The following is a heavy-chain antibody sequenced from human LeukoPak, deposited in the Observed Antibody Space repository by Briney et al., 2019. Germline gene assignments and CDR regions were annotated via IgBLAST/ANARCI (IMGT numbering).Heavy chain of an antibody. V-gene: IGHV4-59*01. CDR1: GGSISSYY. D-gene: IGHD4-17*01. CDR2: IYYSGST. Sequence: SETLSLTCTVSGGSISSYYWSWIRQPPGKGLEWIGYIYYSGSTNYNPSLKSRVTISVDTSKNQFSLKLSSVTAADTAVYYCAREVGYGDYKDDAFDIRGQGTMVTVSS. J-gene: IGHJ3*02. CDR3: AREVGYGDYKDDAFDI.